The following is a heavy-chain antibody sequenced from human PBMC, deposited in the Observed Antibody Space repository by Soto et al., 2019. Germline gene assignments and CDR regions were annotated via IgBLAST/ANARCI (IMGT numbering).Heavy chain of an antibody. J-gene: IGHJ6*02. CDR1: GFTFSSYG. Sequence: GGSLRLSCAASGFTFSSYGMRWVRQAPGKGLEWVAVISYDGSNKYYADSVKGRFTISRDNSKNTLYLQMNSLRAEDTAVYYCAKVGASSGWYYYYGMGVWGQGTTVTVSS. V-gene: IGHV3-30*18. CDR2: ISYDGSNK. CDR3: AKVGASSGWYYYYGMGV. D-gene: IGHD6-19*01.